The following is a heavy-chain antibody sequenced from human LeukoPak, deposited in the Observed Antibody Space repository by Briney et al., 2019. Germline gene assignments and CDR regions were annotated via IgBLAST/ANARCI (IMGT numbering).Heavy chain of an antibody. Sequence: SETLSLTCTVSGGSVSSGSYYWSWIRQPPGKGLEWIGYIYYSGSTNYNPSLKSRVTISVDTSKNQFSLKLSSVTAADTAVYYCNYYGSGSYYRGVLDAFDIWGQGTMVTVSS. CDR1: GGSVSSGSYY. D-gene: IGHD3-10*01. J-gene: IGHJ3*02. V-gene: IGHV4-61*01. CDR2: IYYSGST. CDR3: NYYGSGSYYRGVLDAFDI.